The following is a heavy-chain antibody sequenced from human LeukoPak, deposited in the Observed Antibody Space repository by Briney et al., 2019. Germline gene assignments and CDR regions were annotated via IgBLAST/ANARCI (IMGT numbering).Heavy chain of an antibody. V-gene: IGHV4-39*01. CDR2: IYYRGST. CDR3: ARQAVAYYYYMDV. CDR1: GVSISSSSYY. Sequence: SETLSLTCTVSGVSISSSSYYWGWIRQPPGKGLEWMGSIYYRGSTYYNPSLKSRVTISVDTSKSQFSLKLSSVTAADTAVYYCARQAVAYYYYMDVWGKGTTVTVSS. D-gene: IGHD6-19*01. J-gene: IGHJ6*03.